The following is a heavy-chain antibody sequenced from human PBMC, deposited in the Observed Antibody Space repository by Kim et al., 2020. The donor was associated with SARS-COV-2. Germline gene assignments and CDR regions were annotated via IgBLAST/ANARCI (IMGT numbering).Heavy chain of an antibody. D-gene: IGHD2-15*01. V-gene: IGHV4-34*01. J-gene: IGHJ4*02. Sequence: SLKSRVTISVDTSKNQFSLKLSSVTAADTAVYYCALYLGYCSGGSCPSGYWGQGTLVTVSS. CDR3: ALYLGYCSGGSCPSGY.